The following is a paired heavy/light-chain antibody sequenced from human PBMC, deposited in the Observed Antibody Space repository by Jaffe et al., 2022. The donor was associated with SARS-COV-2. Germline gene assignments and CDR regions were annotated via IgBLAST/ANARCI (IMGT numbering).Light chain of an antibody. CDR2: WAS. CDR3: QQYYYAPLT. CDR1: QSVLYSSDNKNY. Sequence: DIVMTQSPDSLAVSLGERATINCKSSQSVLYSSDNKNYLAWYQQKPGQPPKLLIYWASTRESGVPDRFSGTGSGTDFTLTISSLQAEDVAVYYCQQYYYAPLTFGGGTKVEIK. J-gene: IGKJ4*01. V-gene: IGKV4-1*01.
Heavy chain of an antibody. Sequence: QLQLQESGPGLVKPSETLSLTCTVSGGSISSSSYYWGWIRQPPGKGLEWIGSIYYSGSTYYNPSLKSRVTISVDTSKNQFSLRLSYVTAADTAVYYCARQGNYYASGSDYNAPLNWFDPWGQGTLVTVSS. D-gene: IGHD3-10*01. CDR3: ARQGNYYASGSDYNAPLNWFDP. J-gene: IGHJ5*02. CDR2: IYYSGST. CDR1: GGSISSSSYY. V-gene: IGHV4-39*01.